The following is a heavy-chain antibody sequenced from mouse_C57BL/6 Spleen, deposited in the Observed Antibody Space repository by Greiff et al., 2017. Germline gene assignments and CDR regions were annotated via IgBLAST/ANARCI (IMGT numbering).Heavy chain of an antibody. CDR1: GFNIKDYY. D-gene: IGHD2-3*01. J-gene: IGHJ3*01. V-gene: IGHV14-1*01. Sequence: VQLQQSGAELVRPGASVKLSCTASGFNIKDYYMHWVKQRPEQGLEWIGRIDPEDGDTEYAPKFQGKATMTANTSSNTAYLQLSSLTSEYTSVYYCTTDGYRDWFAYWGQVTLVTVSA. CDR3: TTDGYRDWFAY. CDR2: IDPEDGDT.